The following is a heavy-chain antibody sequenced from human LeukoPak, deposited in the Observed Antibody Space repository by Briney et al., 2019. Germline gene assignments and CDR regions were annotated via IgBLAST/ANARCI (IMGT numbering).Heavy chain of an antibody. CDR3: ARQAAAGPNWFDP. Sequence: PSQTLSLTCTVSGGSISSGDYYWSWIRQPPGKGLEWIGYIYYSGSTYYNPSLKSRVTISVDTSKNQFSLKLSSVTAADTAVYYCARQAAAGPNWFDPWGQGTLVTVSS. V-gene: IGHV4-30-4*01. CDR2: IYYSGST. CDR1: GGSISSGDYY. J-gene: IGHJ5*02. D-gene: IGHD6-13*01.